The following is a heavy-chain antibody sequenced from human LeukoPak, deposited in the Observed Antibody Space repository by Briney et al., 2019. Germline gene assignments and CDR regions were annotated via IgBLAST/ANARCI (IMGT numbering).Heavy chain of an antibody. CDR3: AKERGYGYNHIDY. V-gene: IGHV3-23*01. CDR2: ISGGGGST. Sequence: GGSLRLSCAASGFTFRNYAMSWVPQAPGKGLGWVSTISGGGGSTDYADSVGGRFTVSRDNSNNTLYLQMNSLRAEDTAVYYCAKERGYGYNHIDYWGQGTLVTVSS. CDR1: GFTFRNYA. D-gene: IGHD5-24*01. J-gene: IGHJ4*02.